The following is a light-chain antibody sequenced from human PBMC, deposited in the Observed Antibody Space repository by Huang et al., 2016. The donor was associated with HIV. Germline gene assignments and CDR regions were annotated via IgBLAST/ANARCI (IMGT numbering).Light chain of an antibody. CDR1: KSLFYRSNNKNY. CDR3: QQYYYTPLT. V-gene: IGKV4-1*01. CDR2: WAT. J-gene: IGKJ2*01. Sequence: DIVMTQSPDSLTVSLGERATINCKSSKSLFYRSNNKNYLAWYQQKPGQHPKLLIYWATTRESGVPDRFSGSGSGTDFTLTISSPQAEDGAIYYCQQYYYTPLTFGQGTKLEIK.